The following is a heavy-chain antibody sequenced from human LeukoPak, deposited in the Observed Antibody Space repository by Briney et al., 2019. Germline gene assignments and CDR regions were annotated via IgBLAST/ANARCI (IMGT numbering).Heavy chain of an antibody. D-gene: IGHD2-2*01. CDR2: IRYDGYNN. CDR1: GFTFSSFA. CDR3: ARSPEGLYCSSASCYHLGD. J-gene: IGHJ4*02. Sequence: GGSLRLSCAASGFTFSSFAMHWVRQAPGKGLEWVAFIRYDGYNNFYADSVKGRFTISRDNSKNTLYLQMNSLRGEDTAVYYCARSPEGLYCSSASCYHLGDWGQGTLVTVSS. V-gene: IGHV3-30*02.